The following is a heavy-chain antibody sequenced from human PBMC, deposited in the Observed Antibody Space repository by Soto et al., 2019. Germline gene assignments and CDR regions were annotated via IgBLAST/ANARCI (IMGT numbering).Heavy chain of an antibody. CDR1: GFTLSSYS. D-gene: IGHD3-3*01. Sequence: RDSCAASGFTLSSYSMHWVSQAKGKGLEWVAVISYDGSNKYYADSVKGRFTISRDNSKNTLSLQMNSLRAEDTAVYYCAIPFRPYYDYWKDVFDIWGQGTMVTVS. V-gene: IGHV3-30-3*01. CDR2: ISYDGSNK. J-gene: IGHJ3*02. CDR3: AIPFRPYYDYWKDVFDI.